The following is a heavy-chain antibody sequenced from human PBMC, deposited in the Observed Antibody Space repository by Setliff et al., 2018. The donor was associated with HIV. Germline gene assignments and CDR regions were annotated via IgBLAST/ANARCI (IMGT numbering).Heavy chain of an antibody. CDR3: ARPYSSGWREYYFDY. Sequence: ASVKVSCKASGYTFTSYGISWVRQAPGQGLEWMGWISAYNGNTNYAQKFQGWVTMTRDTSTSTAYMELSSLRSEDTAVYYCARPYSSGWREYYFDYWGQGTLVTVSS. D-gene: IGHD6-19*01. J-gene: IGHJ4*02. CDR1: GYTFTSYG. V-gene: IGHV1-18*01. CDR2: ISAYNGNT.